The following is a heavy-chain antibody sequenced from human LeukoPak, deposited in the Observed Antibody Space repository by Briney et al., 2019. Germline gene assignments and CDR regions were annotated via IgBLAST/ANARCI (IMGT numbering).Heavy chain of an antibody. CDR2: ISPNSGGT. CDR3: ASCEFKGSCYSLDY. CDR1: GYTFTGYY. D-gene: IGHD2-15*01. J-gene: IGHJ4*02. V-gene: IGHV1-2*02. Sequence: ASVKVSCKASGYTFTGYYMHWVRQAPGQGLEWMGWISPNSGGTNYAQKFQGRVTMTRDTSISTAYMELSRLRSDDTAVYYCASCEFKGSCYSLDYWGQGTLVTVSS.